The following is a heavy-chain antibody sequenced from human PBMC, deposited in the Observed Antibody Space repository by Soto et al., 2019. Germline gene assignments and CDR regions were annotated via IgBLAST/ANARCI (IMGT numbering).Heavy chain of an antibody. Sequence: PLETLSLTCTVSGDSISTYYWSWIRQFPGKGLEWIGYIYYTGSTDYNPSLKRRVSVSIDTPSHQFSLNLRSVSAADTAIYYCARGYQASGFDSWGRGTLVTVS. CDR3: ARGYQASGFDS. J-gene: IGHJ4*02. V-gene: IGHV4-59*01. CDR2: IYYTGST. D-gene: IGHD2-2*01. CDR1: GDSISTYY.